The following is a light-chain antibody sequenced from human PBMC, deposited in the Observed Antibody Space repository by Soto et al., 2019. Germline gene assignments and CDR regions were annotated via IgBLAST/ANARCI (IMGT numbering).Light chain of an antibody. CDR1: QSVSSSY. V-gene: IGKV3-20*01. CDR3: QQYGSSPNT. CDR2: GAS. J-gene: IGKJ1*01. Sequence: EIVLTQSPGTLSLSPGERATLSCRASQSVSSSYLAWYQQKPGQAPRLLIYGASSRATGTPDRFSGSGSGRDFTRTISRLEPGDFAVYCCQQYGSSPNTFGQGTKVEIK.